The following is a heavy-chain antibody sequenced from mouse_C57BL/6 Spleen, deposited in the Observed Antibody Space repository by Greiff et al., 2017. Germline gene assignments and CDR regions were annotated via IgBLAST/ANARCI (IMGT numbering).Heavy chain of an antibody. Sequence: DVKLQQSGPGLVKPSQSLSLTCSVTGYSITSGYYWNWIRQFPGNKLEWMGYISYDGSNNYNPSLKNRISITRDTSKNQFFLKLNSVTTEDTATYYCAIYYDYDYYAMDYWGQGTSVTVSS. CDR2: ISYDGSN. D-gene: IGHD2-4*01. CDR1: GYSITSGYY. J-gene: IGHJ4*01. V-gene: IGHV3-6*01. CDR3: AIYYDYDYYAMDY.